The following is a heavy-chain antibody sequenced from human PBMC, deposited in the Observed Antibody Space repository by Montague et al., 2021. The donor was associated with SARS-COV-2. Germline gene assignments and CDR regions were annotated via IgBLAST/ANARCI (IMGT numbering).Heavy chain of an antibody. CDR2: INHSANT. CDR1: GGSLSGYY. CDR3: VSGIYPSGSYYNRYYYGLNI. V-gene: IGHV4-34*01. J-gene: IGHJ6*02. Sequence: SETLSLTCAVYGGSLSGYYWSWIRQPPEKGLEWIGEINHSANTKYNPSLKSPVTISIDTSKNQFSLKMTSVTAADTATYYCVSGIYPSGSYYNRYYYGLNIWGPGTTVIVS. D-gene: IGHD3-10*01.